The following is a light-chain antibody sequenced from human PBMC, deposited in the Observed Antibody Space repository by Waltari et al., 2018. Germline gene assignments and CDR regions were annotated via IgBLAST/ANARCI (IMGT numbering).Light chain of an antibody. J-gene: IGLJ1*01. CDR3: YSYAGGSV. CDR2: EVS. CDR1: SSDVGSSNL. V-gene: IGLV2-23*02. Sequence: QSALTQPASVSGSPGQSITTSCTGSSSDVGSSNLVSWYLQHPGKAPKLIIYEVSKRPSGVSNRFSGSKSGNTASLTISGLQAEDEADYYCYSYAGGSVFGTGTKVTVL.